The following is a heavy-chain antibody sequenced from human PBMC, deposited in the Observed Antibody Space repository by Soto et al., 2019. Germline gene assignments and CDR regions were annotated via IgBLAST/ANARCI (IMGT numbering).Heavy chain of an antibody. CDR1: GFTAGNTY. V-gene: IGHV3-53*01. D-gene: IGHD6-25*01. Sequence: GSLRLSWAAYGFTAGNTYMSWVRQAPGKGLECVSIISSDCRTFYADSVKGRFTISRNNSKNTQFLQMNSLSEEDTAVYYCAKSERVDYWGQGTPVTVSS. CDR3: AKSERVDY. CDR2: ISSDCRT. J-gene: IGHJ4*02.